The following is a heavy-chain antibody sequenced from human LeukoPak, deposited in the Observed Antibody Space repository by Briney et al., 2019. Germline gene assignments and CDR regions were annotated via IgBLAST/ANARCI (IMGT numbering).Heavy chain of an antibody. J-gene: IGHJ5*02. D-gene: IGHD3-22*01. CDR2: IYYSGST. V-gene: IGHV4-59*01. CDR3: AKHLTNAYYDMIWFDP. Sequence: SETLSLTCTVSGGSINNYYWSWIRQPPGQGLEWIGYIYYSGSTKYNPSLKSRVTISVDTSKHQFSLNLRSVTAADTAVYYCAKHLTNAYYDMIWFDPWGQGTLVTVSS. CDR1: GGSINNYY.